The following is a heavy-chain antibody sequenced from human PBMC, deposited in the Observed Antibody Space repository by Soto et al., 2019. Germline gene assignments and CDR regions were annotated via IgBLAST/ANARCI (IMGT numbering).Heavy chain of an antibody. CDR2: IYYSGST. CDR1: GGSISSSSYY. V-gene: IGHV4-39*01. D-gene: IGHD4-4*01. CDR3: ARQDYSNYVVGDNWFDP. Sequence: QLQLQESGPGLVKPSETLSLTCTVSGGSISSSSYYWGWIRQPPGKGLEWIGSIYYSGSTYYNPSLKSRVTISVDTSKNQFSLKLSSVTAADTAVYYCARQDYSNYVVGDNWFDPWGQVTLVTVSS. J-gene: IGHJ5*02.